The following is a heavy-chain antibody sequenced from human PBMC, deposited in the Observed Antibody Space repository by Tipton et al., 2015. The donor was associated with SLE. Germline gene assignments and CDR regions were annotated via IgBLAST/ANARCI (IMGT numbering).Heavy chain of an antibody. D-gene: IGHD1-26*01. CDR2: IYYSGST. CDR1: GGSVSSGSYY. V-gene: IGHV4-61*01. J-gene: IGHJ4*02. CDR3: ARGRQGDTQYHFDY. Sequence: TLSLTCTVSGGSVSSGSYYCSWIRQPPGKGLEWIGYIYYSGSTNYNPSLKSRVTISVDTSKNQFSLKVSSVTAADTAVYYCARGRQGDTQYHFDYWGQGTMVSISS.